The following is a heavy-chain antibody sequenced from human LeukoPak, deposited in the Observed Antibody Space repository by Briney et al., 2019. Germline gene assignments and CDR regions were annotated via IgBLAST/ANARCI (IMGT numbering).Heavy chain of an antibody. J-gene: IGHJ3*02. Sequence: GGSLRLSCAASGFTFSSSNMHWVRQAPGKGLEWVSFISGTSTAIYYADSVKGRFTISRDIARKSLYLQMNSLRDEDTAVYYCARDCGGGSCYGPYDAFDIWGQGTMVTVSS. V-gene: IGHV3-48*02. CDR2: ISGTSTAI. CDR3: ARDCGGGSCYGPYDAFDI. D-gene: IGHD2-15*01. CDR1: GFTFSSSN.